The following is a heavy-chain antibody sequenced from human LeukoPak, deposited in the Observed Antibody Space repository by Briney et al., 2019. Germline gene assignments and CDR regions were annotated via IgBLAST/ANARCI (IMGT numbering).Heavy chain of an antibody. Sequence: SETLSLTCAVYGGSFSGYYWSWIRQPPGKGLEWIGEINHSGSTSYNPSLKSRVTISVDTSKNQFSLKLSSVTAADTAVYYCARSEMAGYYMDVWGKGTTVTISS. CDR1: GGSFSGYY. V-gene: IGHV4-34*01. CDR3: ARSEMAGYYMDV. D-gene: IGHD5-24*01. J-gene: IGHJ6*03. CDR2: INHSGST.